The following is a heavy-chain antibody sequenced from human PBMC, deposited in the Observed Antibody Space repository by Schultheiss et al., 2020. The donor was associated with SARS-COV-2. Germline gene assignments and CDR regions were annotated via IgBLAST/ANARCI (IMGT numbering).Heavy chain of an antibody. J-gene: IGHJ6*02. V-gene: IGHV3-15*01. CDR3: ARGDYDTPSPGTSRADYYYYGMDV. CDR1: GFTFSSYE. CDR2: IKSKTDGGTT. D-gene: IGHD3-22*01. Sequence: GGSLRLSCAASGFTFSSYEMNWVRQAPGKGLEWVGRIKSKTDGGTTDYAAPVKGRFTISRDNSKNTLYLQMNSLRAEDTAVYYCARGDYDTPSPGTSRADYYYYGMDVWGQGTTVTVSS.